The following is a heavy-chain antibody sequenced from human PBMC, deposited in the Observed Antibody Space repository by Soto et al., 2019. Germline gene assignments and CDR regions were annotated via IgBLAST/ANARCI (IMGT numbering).Heavy chain of an antibody. D-gene: IGHD1-26*01. CDR2: INPNSGGT. J-gene: IGHJ4*02. V-gene: IGHV1-2*04. CDR3: ARGNGGSYYYFDY. CDR1: GYTFTGYY. Sequence: GASVKVSCKASGYTFTGYYMHWVRQAPGQGLEWMGWINPNSGGTNYAQKFQGWVTMTRDTSISTAYMELSRLRSDDTAVYYCARGNGGSYYYFDYWGQGTLVTVSS.